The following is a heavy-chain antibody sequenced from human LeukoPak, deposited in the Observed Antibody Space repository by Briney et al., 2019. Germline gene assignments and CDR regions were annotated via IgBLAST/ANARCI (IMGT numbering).Heavy chain of an antibody. Sequence: SETLSLTCTVSGGSISSYYWSWIRQPPGKGLEWIGYIYYSGSTNYNPSLKSRVTISVDTSKNQFSLKLSSVTAADTAVYYCARDDPFYHGTMGALDIWGQGTMVTVSS. J-gene: IGHJ3*02. CDR1: GGSISSYY. CDR3: ARDDPFYHGTMGALDI. CDR2: IYYSGST. V-gene: IGHV4-59*01. D-gene: IGHD3-10*01.